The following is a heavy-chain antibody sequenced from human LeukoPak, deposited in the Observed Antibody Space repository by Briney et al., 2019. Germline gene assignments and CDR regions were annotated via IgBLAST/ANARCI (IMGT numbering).Heavy chain of an antibody. D-gene: IGHD1-26*01. Sequence: PGGSLRLSCAASGFTFSSYGMHWVRQAPGKGLEWVAVISYDGSNKYYADSVKGRFTISRDNSKNTLYLQMNSLRAEDTAVYYCAKGLGGSYWLSSSVYWGQGTLVTVSS. CDR3: AKGLGGSYWLSSSVY. J-gene: IGHJ4*02. CDR2: ISYDGSNK. V-gene: IGHV3-30*18. CDR1: GFTFSSYG.